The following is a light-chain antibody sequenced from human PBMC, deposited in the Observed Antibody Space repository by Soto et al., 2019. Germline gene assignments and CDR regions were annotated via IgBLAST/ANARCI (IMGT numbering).Light chain of an antibody. CDR2: GAS. CDR3: HQDYDLPLT. Sequence: EIVMTQSPGTLSLSPGGRATLSCRASQSISNTYVSWYQQKPGQAPRLLIYGASTRATGIPARFSGSGSGTDFTLSISSLQPEDFAVYYCHQDYDLPLTFDGGTRVEIK. J-gene: IGKJ4*01. CDR1: QSISNTY. V-gene: IGKV3D-7*01.